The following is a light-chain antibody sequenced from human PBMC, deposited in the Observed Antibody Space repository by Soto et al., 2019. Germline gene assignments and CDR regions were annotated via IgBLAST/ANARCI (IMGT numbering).Light chain of an antibody. V-gene: IGLV2-8*01. CDR2: EVS. J-gene: IGLJ3*02. CDR3: SSFAGGDSPVL. CDR1: SSDLGNHNF. Sequence: QSALTQPPSASGSPGQSVSMSWTGSSSDLGNHNFVSWYQQYPGKAPKLMIYEVSKRPSGVPDRFSASKSGNTASLTVSGLQAEDEADYYCSSFAGGDSPVLFGGGTKLTAL.